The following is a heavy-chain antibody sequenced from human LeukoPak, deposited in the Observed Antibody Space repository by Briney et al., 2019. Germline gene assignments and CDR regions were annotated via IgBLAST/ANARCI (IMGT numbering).Heavy chain of an antibody. CDR3: ARVGIVVAGWDYFDY. V-gene: IGHV4-4*07. J-gene: IGHJ4*02. Sequence: SETLSLTYTVSGGSISSYYWSWIRPPAGKGLEWTGHIYISGSSNYNPSLKSRVTMSIDTSKNQFSLKLSSVTAADTAVYYCARVGIVVAGWDYFDYWGQGTLVTVSS. D-gene: IGHD6-19*01. CDR1: GGSISSYY. CDR2: IYISGSS.